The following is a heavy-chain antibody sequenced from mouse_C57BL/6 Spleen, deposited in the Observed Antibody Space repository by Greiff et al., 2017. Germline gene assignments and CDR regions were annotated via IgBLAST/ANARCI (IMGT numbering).Heavy chain of an antibody. Sequence: QVHLQQPGPELVKPGASVKLSSKASGSTFPSYWIQWVKQRPGQGLGWIGGIDPSDGNPNYNQKFKGKATLPVDTSSSTAYMQLSSLTSEDSAVYDCAMMIPNEYYAMDYWGQGTSVTVSS. J-gene: IGHJ4*01. V-gene: IGHV1-50*01. CDR2: IDPSDGNP. CDR1: GSTFPSYW. CDR3: AMMIPNEYYAMDY. D-gene: IGHD2-3*01.